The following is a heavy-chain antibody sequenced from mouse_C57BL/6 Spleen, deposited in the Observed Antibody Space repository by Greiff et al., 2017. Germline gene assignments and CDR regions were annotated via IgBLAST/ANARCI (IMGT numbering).Heavy chain of an antibody. CDR3: ARFASGGYYYAMDY. Sequence: VQLQQSGPELVKPGASVKMSCKASGYTFTDYNMHWVKQSHGKSLEWIGYINPNNGGTSYNQKFKGKATLTVNTSSSTAYMELRSLTSEDSAVYYCARFASGGYYYAMDYWGQGTSVTVSS. CDR1: GYTFTDYN. V-gene: IGHV1-22*01. J-gene: IGHJ4*01. CDR2: INPNNGGT.